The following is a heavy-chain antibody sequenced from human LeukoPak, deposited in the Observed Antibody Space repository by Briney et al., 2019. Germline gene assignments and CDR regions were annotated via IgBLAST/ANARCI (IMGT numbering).Heavy chain of an antibody. Sequence: SETLSLTCTVPGGSISGYYWSWIRQPPGKGLEWIGSIYYSGSTNYNPSLKSRVTISVDTSKNQFSLKLSSVSAADTALYYCARDTEGSTAWFLLRAFDIWGQGTMVTVSS. CDR3: ARDTEGSTAWFLLRAFDI. D-gene: IGHD3-22*01. CDR2: IYYSGST. CDR1: GGSISGYY. J-gene: IGHJ3*02. V-gene: IGHV4-59*01.